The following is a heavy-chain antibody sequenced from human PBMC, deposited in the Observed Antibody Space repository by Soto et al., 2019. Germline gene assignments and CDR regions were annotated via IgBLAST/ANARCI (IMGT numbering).Heavy chain of an antibody. J-gene: IGHJ3*02. V-gene: IGHV1-46*01. Sequence: QVHLVQSGAEAKKPGASLKVSCKASGYTFTSYYIHWVRQAPGQGLEWMGIINPNGGSTTYAQRFQGRVTMTRDTSTRTIYMELSSLRSEDTAVYYCARDRGGYYDAFDIWGQGTMVTVSS. CDR3: ARDRGGYYDAFDI. CDR2: INPNGGST. CDR1: GYTFTSYY. D-gene: IGHD3-10*01.